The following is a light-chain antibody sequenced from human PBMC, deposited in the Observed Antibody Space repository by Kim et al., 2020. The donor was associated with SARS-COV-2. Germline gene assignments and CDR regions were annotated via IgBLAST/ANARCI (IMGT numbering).Light chain of an antibody. CDR1: MLGNKY. CDR3: QAWDSSTSDWV. J-gene: IGLJ3*02. Sequence: SYELTQPPSVSVSPGQAASISCSRDMLGNKYACWYQQKPGQSPVLVIYQNTKRPSGIPERFSGSNSGNTATLTISGTQAMDAADYYCQAWDSSTSDWVFGGGTQLTVL. V-gene: IGLV3-1*01. CDR2: QNT.